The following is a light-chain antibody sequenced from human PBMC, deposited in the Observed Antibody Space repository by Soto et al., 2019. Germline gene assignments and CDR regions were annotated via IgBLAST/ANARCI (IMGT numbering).Light chain of an antibody. J-gene: IGKJ1*01. CDR2: KAS. CDR3: QQYNSYSWT. CDR1: QTISSW. V-gene: IGKV1-5*03. Sequence: DIQMTQSPSTLSGSVGDRVTITCRASQTISSWLAWYQQKPGKAPKLLIYKASTLKSGVPSRFSSSGSGTEFTLTISSLQPDDFATYYCQQYNSYSWTFGQGTKVDIK.